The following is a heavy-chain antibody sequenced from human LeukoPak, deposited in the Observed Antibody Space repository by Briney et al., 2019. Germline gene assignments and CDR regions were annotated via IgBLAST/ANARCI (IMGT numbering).Heavy chain of an antibody. J-gene: IGHJ6*02. V-gene: IGHV1-2*02. CDR1: GYTLTELS. CDR3: ARGVRYFDWLPESGMDV. D-gene: IGHD3-9*01. CDR2: INPNSGGT. Sequence: ASVKVSCKVSGYTLTELSMHWVRQAPGQGLEWMGWINPNSGGTNYAQKFQGRVTMTRDTSISTAYMELSRLRSDDTAVYYCARGVRYFDWLPESGMDVWGQGTTVTVSS.